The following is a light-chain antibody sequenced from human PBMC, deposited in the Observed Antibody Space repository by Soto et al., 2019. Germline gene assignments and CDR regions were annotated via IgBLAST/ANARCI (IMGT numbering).Light chain of an antibody. J-gene: IGLJ1*01. V-gene: IGLV2-14*01. CDR1: TSDVGGYNF. Sequence: SVLTQPASVSGSPGQSITISCTGTTSDVGGYNFVSWYQLHPGKAPKLMIFEVSNRPSGVSNRFSGSKSGNTASLTISGLQAEDEADYYCSSYTSSGTRVFGTGTKVTVL. CDR3: SSYTSSGTRV. CDR2: EVS.